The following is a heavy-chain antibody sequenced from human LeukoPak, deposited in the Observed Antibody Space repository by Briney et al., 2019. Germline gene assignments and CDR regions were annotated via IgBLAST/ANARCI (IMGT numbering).Heavy chain of an antibody. CDR2: TSGSGGST. V-gene: IGHV3-23*01. CDR1: GFTFSSYA. CDR3: AKDRQCAYNYYFDY. J-gene: IGHJ4*02. D-gene: IGHD5-24*01. Sequence: PGGSLRLSCAASGFTFSSYAMSWVRQAPGKGLEWVSTTSGSGGSTYYADSVKGRFTISRDNSKNTLYLQMNSLRAEDTAVYYCAKDRQCAYNYYFDYWGQGTLVTVSS.